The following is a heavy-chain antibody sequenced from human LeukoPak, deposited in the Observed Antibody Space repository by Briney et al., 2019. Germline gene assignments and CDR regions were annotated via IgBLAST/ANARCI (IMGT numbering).Heavy chain of an antibody. CDR1: GFTFSSYS. D-gene: IGHD1-26*01. V-gene: IGHV3-21*01. CDR3: AIFPGGGSRWELRQHWFDP. J-gene: IGHJ5*02. Sequence: PGGSLRLSCAASGFTFSSYSMNWVRQAPGKGLEWVSSISIGISYIHYADSVKGRFTISRDNAKNSLYLQMNSLRAEDTAVYYCAIFPGGGSRWELRQHWFDPWGQGTLVTVSS. CDR2: ISIGISYI.